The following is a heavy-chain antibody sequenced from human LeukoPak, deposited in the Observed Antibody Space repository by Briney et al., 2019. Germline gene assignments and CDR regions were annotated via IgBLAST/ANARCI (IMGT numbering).Heavy chain of an antibody. D-gene: IGHD3-22*01. CDR1: GYTFTSYG. Sequence: ASVKVSCKASGYTFTSYGFSWVRQAPGQRLEWMGWISGYNGNTNYAQKLQGRVTMTTDTSTSTAYMELRSLRSDDTAVYYCARRYYDSDGYQIDYWGQGTLVTVSS. V-gene: IGHV1-18*01. CDR2: ISGYNGNT. J-gene: IGHJ4*02. CDR3: ARRYYDSDGYQIDY.